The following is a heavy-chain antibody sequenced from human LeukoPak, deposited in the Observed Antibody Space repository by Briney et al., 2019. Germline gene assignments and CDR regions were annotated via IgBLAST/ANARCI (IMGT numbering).Heavy chain of an antibody. CDR3: ARVCDSSGCRYFQH. CDR2: ISGSSTYI. D-gene: IGHD3-22*01. CDR1: GFTFSSYS. V-gene: IGHV3-21*01. Sequence: GSLRLSCAASGFTFSSYSMVWVRQAPGKGLEWVSSISGSSTYIYYADSVKGRFTISRDNAKNSLYLQTNSLRDEDTGVYFCARVCDSSGCRYFQHWGQGTLVTVSS. J-gene: IGHJ1*01.